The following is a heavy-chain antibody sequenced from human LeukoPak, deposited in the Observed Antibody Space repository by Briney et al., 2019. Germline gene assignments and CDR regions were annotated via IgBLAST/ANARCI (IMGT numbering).Heavy chain of an antibody. CDR1: GGSFSGYY. D-gene: IGHD4-23*01. CDR2: IYYSGST. Sequence: SETLSLTCAVYGGSFSGYYWSWIRQPPGKGLEWIGYIYYSGSTNYNPSLKSRVTISVDTSKNQFSLKLSSVTAADTAVYYCARALPNSDYYYYMDVWGKGTTVTVSS. J-gene: IGHJ6*03. V-gene: IGHV4-59*01. CDR3: ARALPNSDYYYYMDV.